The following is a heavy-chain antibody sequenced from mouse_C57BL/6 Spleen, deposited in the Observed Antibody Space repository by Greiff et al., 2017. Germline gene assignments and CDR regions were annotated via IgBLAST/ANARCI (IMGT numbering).Heavy chain of an antibody. V-gene: IGHV1-50*01. CDR3: SRFPRYNDNSYLDY. J-gene: IGHJ2*01. CDR1: GYTFTSYW. D-gene: IGHD2-12*01. Sequence: QVQLQQPGAELVKPGASVKLSCKASGYTFTSYWMQWVKQRPGQGLEWIGEIDPSDSYTNYNQKFKGKATLTVDTSSSTAYMPLSSLTSEASAVYYCSRFPRYNDNSYLDYWGQGTTLTVSS. CDR2: IDPSDSYT.